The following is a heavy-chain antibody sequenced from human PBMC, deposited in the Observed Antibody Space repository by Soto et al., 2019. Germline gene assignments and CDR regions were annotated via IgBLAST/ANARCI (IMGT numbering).Heavy chain of an antibody. CDR2: ISPSGGST. V-gene: IGHV1-46*03. CDR1: GYTFPTYY. Sequence: ASVKVSCKASGYTFPTYYIHWVRQAPGQGLEWMGVISPSGGSTSCAQKFQARATMTRDTSTSTVYMELSSLRSEDTAVYYCARVREQQVVRHAFDIWGQGTMVTVSS. D-gene: IGHD6-13*01. J-gene: IGHJ3*02. CDR3: ARVREQQVVRHAFDI.